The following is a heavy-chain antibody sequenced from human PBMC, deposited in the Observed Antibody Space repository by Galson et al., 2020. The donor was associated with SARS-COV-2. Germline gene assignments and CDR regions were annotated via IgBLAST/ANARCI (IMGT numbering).Heavy chain of an antibody. J-gene: IGHJ4*02. V-gene: IGHV4-30-4*01. CDR1: GGSTTSPDYF. CDR3: ASAGGNYGDYFDN. D-gene: IGHD4-17*01. Sequence: SETLSLTCTVSGGSTTSPDYFWSWIRQPPGRGLEWIAYINYSGNTYYNPSLKTRTSMSVDTSKNQFSLKLSSVTAADTAVYFCASAGGNYGDYFDNWGQGTLVTVSA. CDR2: INYSGNT.